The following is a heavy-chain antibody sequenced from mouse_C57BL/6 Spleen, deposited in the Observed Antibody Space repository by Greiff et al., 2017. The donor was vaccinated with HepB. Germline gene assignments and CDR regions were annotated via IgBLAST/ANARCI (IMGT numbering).Heavy chain of an antibody. D-gene: IGHD2-2*01. Sequence: EVQRVESEGGLVQPGSSMKLSCTASGFTFSDYYMAWVRQVPEKGLEWVANINYDGSSTYYLDSLKSRFIISRDNAKNILYLQMSSLKSEDTATYYCAREGGSYGFWYFDVWGTGTTVTVSS. V-gene: IGHV5-16*01. CDR1: GFTFSDYY. CDR2: INYDGSST. J-gene: IGHJ1*03. CDR3: AREGGSYGFWYFDV.